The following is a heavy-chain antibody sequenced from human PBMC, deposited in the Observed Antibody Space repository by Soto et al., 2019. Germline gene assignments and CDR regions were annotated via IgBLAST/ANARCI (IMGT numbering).Heavy chain of an antibody. CDR1: GFTFSDYY. CDR2: ISSSSSYT. D-gene: IGHD5-18*01. V-gene: IGHV3-11*06. J-gene: IGHJ4*02. Sequence: GGSLRLSCAASGFTFSDYYMSWIRQAPGKGLEWVSYISSSSSYTNYADSVKGRFTISRDNAKISLYLQMNSLRAEDTAVYYCARGYSYGYDPVDYWGQGTLVTVSS. CDR3: ARGYSYGYDPVDY.